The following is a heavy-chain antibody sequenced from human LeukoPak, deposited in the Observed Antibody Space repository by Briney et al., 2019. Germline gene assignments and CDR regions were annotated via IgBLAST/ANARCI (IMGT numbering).Heavy chain of an antibody. CDR2: IYYNGRT. CDR1: GFSVSGNY. J-gene: IGHJ4*02. D-gene: IGHD3-10*01. Sequence: GGSLRLSCAASGFSVSGNYLSWVRQAPGKGLEWVSIIYYNGRTYYADSVKGRFTISRDNSNNTVYLQMNSLRAEDTAMYYCARMPASGSRGAFDFWGQGTLVTVSS. V-gene: IGHV3-53*01. CDR3: ARMPASGSRGAFDF.